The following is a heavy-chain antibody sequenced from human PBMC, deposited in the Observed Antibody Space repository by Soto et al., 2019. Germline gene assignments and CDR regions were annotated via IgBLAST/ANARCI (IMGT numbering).Heavy chain of an antibody. J-gene: IGHJ6*02. CDR3: ARVSGSYYSGMDV. Sequence: QVQLQESGPGLVKPSGTLSLTCAVSGGSISSSNWWSWVRQPPGKGLEWIGEIYHSGSTNYNPSRKSRVTISVGNSQNQFSLKLSSVTDADTAVYYCARVSGSYYSGMDVWGQGTTVTVSS. D-gene: IGHD1-26*01. V-gene: IGHV4-4*02. CDR2: IYHSGST. CDR1: GGSISSSNW.